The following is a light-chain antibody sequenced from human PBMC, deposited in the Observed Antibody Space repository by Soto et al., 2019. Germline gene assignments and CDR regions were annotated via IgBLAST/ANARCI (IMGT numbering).Light chain of an antibody. Sequence: DSQMTQSPSSLSSSVGERVAMTCRASQSISSWLAWYQQKPGKAPKLLIYDASSLESGVPSRFSGSGSGTEFTLTISSLQPDDFATYYCQQYNIYSTFGQGTKVDIK. CDR3: QQYNIYST. V-gene: IGKV1-5*01. CDR1: QSISSW. J-gene: IGKJ1*01. CDR2: DAS.